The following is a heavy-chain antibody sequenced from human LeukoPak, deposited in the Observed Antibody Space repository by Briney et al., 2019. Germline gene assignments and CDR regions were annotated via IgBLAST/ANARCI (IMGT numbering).Heavy chain of an antibody. Sequence: ASVKVSCKASGYTFSNYHIGWVRQAPGQGLEWMGWISAYNGNTKFAQNLQGRVTMTTDTSTSTAYMELRSLRPDDTAVYYCARVRSSSSPDYYYYGLDVWGHGTRAPSP. CDR2: ISAYNGNT. CDR1: GYTFSNYH. CDR3: ARVRSSSSPDYYYYGLDV. D-gene: IGHD6-6*01. V-gene: IGHV1-18*01. J-gene: IGHJ6*02.